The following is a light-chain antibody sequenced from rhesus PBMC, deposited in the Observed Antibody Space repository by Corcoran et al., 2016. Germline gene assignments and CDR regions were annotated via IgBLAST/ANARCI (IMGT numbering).Light chain of an antibody. CDR3: QQYNSSPRT. CDR1: QDINNY. V-gene: IGKV1-66*01. Sequence: DIQMTQSPSSLSASVGDTVTITCRASQDINNYLSWYQQQPGKAPKPLRYFAYSLETGVPSRFSGSGSGTDYTLTRSSLQPEAIATYYSQQYNSSPRTFGGGTKVEIK. J-gene: IGKJ4*01. CDR2: FAY.